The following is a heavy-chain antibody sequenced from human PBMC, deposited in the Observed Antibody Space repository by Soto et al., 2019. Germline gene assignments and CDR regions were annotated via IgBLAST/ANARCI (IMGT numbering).Heavy chain of an antibody. CDR3: ARDGLYDYDSSGYYDILPFDY. V-gene: IGHV1-18*01. D-gene: IGHD3-22*01. CDR2: ISAYNGNT. Sequence: ASVKVSCKASGYTFTSYGISWVRQAPGQGLEWMGWISAYNGNTNYAQKLQGRVTMTSDTSTSTAYMKLRSLRSDDTAVYYCARDGLYDYDSSGYYDILPFDYWGQGTLVTVSS. J-gene: IGHJ4*02. CDR1: GYTFTSYG.